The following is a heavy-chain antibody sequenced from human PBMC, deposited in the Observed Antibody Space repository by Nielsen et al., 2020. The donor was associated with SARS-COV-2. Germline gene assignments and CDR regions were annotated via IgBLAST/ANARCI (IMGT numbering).Heavy chain of an antibody. CDR3: AREMESCVGDCNSD. CDR2: ISSSGSMM. J-gene: IGHJ4*02. CDR1: GFRLSSFE. Sequence: GESLKTPRAAPGFRLSSFEMNRVRQAPGKGLEWVSYISSSGSMMFHSESVKGRFTVSRDNAKNSLYLQMNSLRVEDTAVYYCAREMESCVGDCNSDWGRGALVTVSS. V-gene: IGHV3-48*03. D-gene: IGHD2-21*02.